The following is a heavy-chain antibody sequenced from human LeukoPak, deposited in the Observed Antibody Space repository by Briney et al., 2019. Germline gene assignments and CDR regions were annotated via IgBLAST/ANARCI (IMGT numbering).Heavy chain of an antibody. CDR3: ARSYDSSGYYYVRYAFDI. D-gene: IGHD3-22*01. CDR2: INHSGST. J-gene: IGHJ3*02. Sequence: PSETLSLTCAVYGGSFSGYYWSWIRQPPGKGLEWIGEINHSGSTNNNPSLKSRVTTSVDTSKNQFSLKLSSVTAADTAVYYCARSYDSSGYYYVRYAFDIWGQGTMVTVSS. CDR1: GGSFSGYY. V-gene: IGHV4-34*01.